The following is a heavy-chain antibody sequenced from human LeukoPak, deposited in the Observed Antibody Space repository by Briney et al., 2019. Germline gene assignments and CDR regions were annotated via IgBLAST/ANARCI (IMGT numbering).Heavy chain of an antibody. CDR3: ARKSVIVYYGGFDP. CDR1: GVTFSAYV. Sequence: GGSLRLSCTPSGVTFSAYVMSCVRQAPGEGLEWVSDITDTGDTKYYAHSVKGRFTISRDKSKNTLYLQLDSLTAEDTGVYYCARKSVIVYYGGFDPWGQGTLVTVSS. J-gene: IGHJ5*02. V-gene: IGHV3-23*01. CDR2: ITDTGDTK. D-gene: IGHD3-22*01.